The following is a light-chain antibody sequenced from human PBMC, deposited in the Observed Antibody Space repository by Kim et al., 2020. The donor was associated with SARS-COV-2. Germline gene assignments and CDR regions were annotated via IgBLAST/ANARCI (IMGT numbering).Light chain of an antibody. CDR2: GAS. V-gene: IGKV3-20*01. Sequence: PGERATLSCRASQSVSSSYLAWYQHKPGQAPRLLIYGASSRATCIPDRFSGSVSGTDFTLTISRLEPEDFAVYYCQQYGSSPLITFGQGTRLEIK. CDR1: QSVSSSY. J-gene: IGKJ5*01. CDR3: QQYGSSPLIT.